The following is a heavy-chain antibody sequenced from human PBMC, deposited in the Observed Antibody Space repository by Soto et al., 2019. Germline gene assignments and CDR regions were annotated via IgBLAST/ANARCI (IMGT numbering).Heavy chain of an antibody. CDR3: ARAAFWSGSNFDY. V-gene: IGHV4-30-4*01. CDR1: GGSISSGDYY. CDR2: IYYSGST. Sequence: SETLSLTCTVSGGSISSGDYYWSWIRQPPGKGPEWIGYIYYSGSTYYNPSLKSRVTISVDTSKNQFSLKLSSVTAADTAVYYCARAAFWSGSNFDYWGQGTLVTVSS. D-gene: IGHD3-3*01. J-gene: IGHJ4*02.